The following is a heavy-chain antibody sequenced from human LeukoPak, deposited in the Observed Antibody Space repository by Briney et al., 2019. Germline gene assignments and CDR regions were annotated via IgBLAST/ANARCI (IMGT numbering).Heavy chain of an antibody. J-gene: IGHJ3*02. CDR2: INHSGST. D-gene: IGHD6-13*01. CDR1: GGSFSGYY. CDR3: ARQDLAAARDAFDI. Sequence: SETLSLTCAVYGGSFSGYYWSWIRQPPGKGLEWIGEINHSGSTNYNPSLKSRVTISVDTSKNQFSLKLSSVTAADTAVYYCARQDLAAARDAFDIWGQGTMVTVSS. V-gene: IGHV4-34*01.